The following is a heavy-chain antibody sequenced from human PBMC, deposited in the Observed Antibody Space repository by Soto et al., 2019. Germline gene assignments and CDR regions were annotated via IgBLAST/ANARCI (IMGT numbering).Heavy chain of an antibody. J-gene: IGHJ5*02. CDR3: AIDSLGYDIVGKWFEH. CDR2: ISAYNGNT. Sequence: QVQLVQSGAEVKKPGASVKVSCKASGYTFTSYGISWVRQAPGQGLEWMGWISAYNGNTNYAQKLQVIVTMTTDTSTSTDNMELRSLRSDDTAVYSCAIDSLGYDIVGKWFEHWGQGTLVTVSS. CDR1: GYTFTSYG. V-gene: IGHV1-18*01. D-gene: IGHD2-21*01.